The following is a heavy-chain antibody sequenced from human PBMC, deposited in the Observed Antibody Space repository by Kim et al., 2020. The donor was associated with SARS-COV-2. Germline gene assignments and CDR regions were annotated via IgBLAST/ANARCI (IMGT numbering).Heavy chain of an antibody. V-gene: IGHV1-69*13. D-gene: IGHD3-10*01. J-gene: IGHJ6*02. CDR3: ARDRTSYYYGSGIPPQVYYYGIDV. CDR1: GGTFSSYA. Sequence: SVKVSCKASGGTFSSYAISWVRQAPGQGLEWMGGIIPIFGTANYAQKFQGRVTITADESTSTAYMELSSLRSEDTAVYYCARDRTSYYYGSGIPPQVYYYGIDVWGQGTTVTVSS. CDR2: IIPIFGTA.